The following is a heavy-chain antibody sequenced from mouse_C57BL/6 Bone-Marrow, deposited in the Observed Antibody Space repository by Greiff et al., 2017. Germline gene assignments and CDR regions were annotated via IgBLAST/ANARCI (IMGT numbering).Heavy chain of an antibody. CDR2: IYPRSGNT. CDR1: GYTFTSYG. Sequence: QVQLQQSGAELARPGASVKLSCKASGYTFTSYGISWVKQRPGQGLAWIGEIYPRSGNTYYNEKFKGKATLTADKSSSTAYMELRSLTSEDSAVYFCARINWVDFDYWGQGTTLTVSS. J-gene: IGHJ2*01. D-gene: IGHD4-1*01. CDR3: ARINWVDFDY. V-gene: IGHV1-81*01.